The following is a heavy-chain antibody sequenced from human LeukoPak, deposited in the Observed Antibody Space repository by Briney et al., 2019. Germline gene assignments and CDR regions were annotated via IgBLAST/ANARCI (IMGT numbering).Heavy chain of an antibody. CDR3: ARSPLVYSSGWYGNYFDY. CDR2: IYHSGST. Sequence: SETLSLTCAVSGGSISSGGYSWSWIRQPPGKGLEWIGYIYHSGSTYYNPSLKSRVTISVDRSKNQFSLKLSSVTAADTAVYYCARSPLVYSSGWYGNYFDYWGQGTLVTVSS. J-gene: IGHJ4*02. V-gene: IGHV4-30-2*01. D-gene: IGHD6-19*01. CDR1: GGSISSGGYS.